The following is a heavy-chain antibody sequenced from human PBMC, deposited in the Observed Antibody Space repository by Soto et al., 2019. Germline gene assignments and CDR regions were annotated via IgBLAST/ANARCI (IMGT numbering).Heavy chain of an antibody. CDR1: GGSISSSNW. D-gene: IGHD5-18*01. CDR2: IYHSGST. V-gene: IGHV4-4*02. CDR3: ARGSGYSYGYAFMYYFDY. J-gene: IGHJ4*02. Sequence: QVQLQESGPGLVKPSGTLSLTCAVSGGSISSSNWWSWVRQPPGKGLEWIGEIYHSGSTNYNPSLKSRVTISVDKSKNQFSLKLSSVTAADTAVYYCARGSGYSYGYAFMYYFDYWGQGTLVTVSS.